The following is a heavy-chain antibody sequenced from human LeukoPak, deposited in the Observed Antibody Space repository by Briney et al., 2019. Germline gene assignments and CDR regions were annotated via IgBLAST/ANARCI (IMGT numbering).Heavy chain of an antibody. CDR3: ARAQFYHDSSTYGPDY. D-gene: IGHD3-22*01. J-gene: IGHJ4*02. CDR2: ISGSGSDT. Sequence: PGGSLRLSCAASGFTFSRNAMIWVRQAPGKGLEWVSAISGSGSDTYYADSVKGRFSISRDTSKNAVYLQMNSLRAEDTAVYYCARAQFYHDSSTYGPDYWGQGTLVTVSS. V-gene: IGHV3-23*01. CDR1: GFTFSRNA.